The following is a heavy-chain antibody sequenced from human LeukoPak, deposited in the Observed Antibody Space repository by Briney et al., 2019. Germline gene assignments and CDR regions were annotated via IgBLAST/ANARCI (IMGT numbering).Heavy chain of an antibody. CDR3: ARAEVEMATIRAFDY. V-gene: IGHV3-53*01. CDR2: IYSGGST. CDR1: GFTVSSNY. Sequence: PGGSLRLSCAASGFTVSSNYMSWVRQAPGKGLEWVSVIYSGGSTYYADSVKGRFTISRDNSKNTLYLQMNSLRAEDTAVYYCARAEVEMATIRAFDYWGQGTLVTVSS. J-gene: IGHJ4*02. D-gene: IGHD5-24*01.